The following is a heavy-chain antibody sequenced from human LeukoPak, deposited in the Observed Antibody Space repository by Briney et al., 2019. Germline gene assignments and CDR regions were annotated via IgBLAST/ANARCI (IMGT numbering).Heavy chain of an antibody. CDR2: INPNSGGT. CDR1: GYTFTGYY. V-gene: IGHV1-2*02. CDR3: ARVAVVGTG. J-gene: IGHJ4*02. D-gene: IGHD6-19*01. Sequence: GASVTVSCKASGYTFTGYYIHWVRQAPGQGLEWMGWINPNSGGTNYAQKFHGRVTITRDTSISTAYMELSRLRSADTAVYYCARVAVVGTGWGQGTLVTVSS.